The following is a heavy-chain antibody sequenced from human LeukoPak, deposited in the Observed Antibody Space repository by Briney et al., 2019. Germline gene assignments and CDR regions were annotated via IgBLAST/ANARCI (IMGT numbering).Heavy chain of an antibody. J-gene: IGHJ6*02. CDR3: AIMNSPEAGSSPGGYYYYYGMDV. Sequence: ASVKVSCKASGYTFTSYGISWVRQAPGKGLEWMGGFDPEDGETIYAQKFQGRVTMTEDTSTDTAYMELSSLRSEDTAVYYCAIMNSPEAGSSPGGYYYYYGMDVWGQGTTVTVSS. D-gene: IGHD6-6*01. V-gene: IGHV1-24*01. CDR2: FDPEDGET. CDR1: GYTFTSYG.